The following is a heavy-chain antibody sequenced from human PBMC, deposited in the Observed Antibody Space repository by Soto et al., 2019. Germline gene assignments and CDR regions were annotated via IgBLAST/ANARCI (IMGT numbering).Heavy chain of an antibody. D-gene: IGHD3-3*01. Sequence: PSETLSLTCTVSGGSISSGGYYWSWIRQHPGKGLEWIGYIYYSGSTYYNPSLKSRVTISVDTSKNQFSLKLSSVTAADTAVYYCARVYYDFWSGYSYNWFDPWGQGTLVTVSS. CDR2: IYYSGST. V-gene: IGHV4-31*03. J-gene: IGHJ5*02. CDR1: GGSISSGGYY. CDR3: ARVYYDFWSGYSYNWFDP.